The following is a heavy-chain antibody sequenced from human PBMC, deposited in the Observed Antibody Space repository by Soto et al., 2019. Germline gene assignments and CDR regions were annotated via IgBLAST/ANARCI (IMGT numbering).Heavy chain of an antibody. V-gene: IGHV3-23*01. D-gene: IGHD1-1*01. CDR3: AKSNWNDRGPFDY. CDR2: ISGSGGST. Sequence: GGSMRLSCSASVFTFSSYAMHWVRQVPGKGLEWVSAISGSGGSTYYADSVKGRFTISRDNSKNTLYLQMNSLRAEDTAVYYCAKSNWNDRGPFDYWGQGTLVTVS. CDR1: VFTFSSYA. J-gene: IGHJ4*02.